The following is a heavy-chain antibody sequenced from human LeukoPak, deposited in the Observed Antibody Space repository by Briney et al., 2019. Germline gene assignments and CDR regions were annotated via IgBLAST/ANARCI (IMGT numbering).Heavy chain of an antibody. CDR2: ISYDGSNK. V-gene: IGHV3-30*04. CDR1: GFTFCSYA. CDR3: ARNYDILTGYLRYGMDV. J-gene: IGHJ6*02. D-gene: IGHD3-9*01. Sequence: GRSLRLFCAASGFTFCSYAMLWLRQARGKGLEWVAVISYDGSNKYYAVCVKGRFTISRDNSKNTLYLQMNSLRAEDTAVYYCARNYDILTGYLRYGMDVWGQGTTVTVSS.